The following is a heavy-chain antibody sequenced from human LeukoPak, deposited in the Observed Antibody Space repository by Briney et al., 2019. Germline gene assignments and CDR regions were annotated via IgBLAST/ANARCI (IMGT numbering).Heavy chain of an antibody. V-gene: IGHV3-21*01. D-gene: IGHD6-19*01. Sequence: GRSLRLSCAASGFTFSSYSMNWVRQAPGKGLEWVSSISSSSSYIYYADSVKGRFTISRDNAKNSLYLQMNSLRAEDTAVYYCARARAVAGTPKYWGQGTLVTVSS. J-gene: IGHJ4*02. CDR2: ISSSSSYI. CDR1: GFTFSSYS. CDR3: ARARAVAGTPKY.